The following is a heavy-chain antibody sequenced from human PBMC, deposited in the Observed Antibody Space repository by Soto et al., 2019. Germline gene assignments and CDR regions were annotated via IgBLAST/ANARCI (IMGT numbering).Heavy chain of an antibody. CDR1: GYTFTSYA. D-gene: IGHD6-6*01. Sequence: GASVKVSCKASGYTFTSYAMHWVRQAPGQRLEWMGWINAGNGNTKYSQKFQGRVTITRDTSASTAYMELSSLRSEDTAVYYCARGSSIAAPWYFDYWGQGTLVTVSS. V-gene: IGHV1-3*01. J-gene: IGHJ4*02. CDR3: ARGSSIAAPWYFDY. CDR2: INAGNGNT.